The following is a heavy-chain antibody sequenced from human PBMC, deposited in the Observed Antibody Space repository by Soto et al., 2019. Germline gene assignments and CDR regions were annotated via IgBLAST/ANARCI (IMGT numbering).Heavy chain of an antibody. Sequence: SETLSLTCTVSGGSISSSSYYWGWIRQPPGKGLEWIGTIYYSGSTYYNPSLKSRVTISVDTSKNQFSLKLHSVTAADTAVYYCARHGVAAIQFDYWGQGTLGTVSS. CDR1: GGSISSSSYY. D-gene: IGHD6-25*01. CDR3: ARHGVAAIQFDY. J-gene: IGHJ4*02. V-gene: IGHV4-39*01. CDR2: IYYSGST.